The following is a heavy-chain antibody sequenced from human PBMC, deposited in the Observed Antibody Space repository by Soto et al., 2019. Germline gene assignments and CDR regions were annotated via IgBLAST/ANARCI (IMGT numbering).Heavy chain of an antibody. CDR3: TRGGYSYDSSGAFDY. V-gene: IGHV6-1*01. CDR1: GDSVSSNSVA. J-gene: IGHJ4*02. CDR2: TYYRSKWYN. D-gene: IGHD3-22*01. Sequence: SQTLSLTCAISGDSVSSNSVAFNLIRQSPSGGLNWLGRTYYRSKWYNDYAVSVKSRITINPDTSKNQFSLQLKSVTPEDTAVYYCTRGGYSYDSSGAFDYWGLGTLVTVSS.